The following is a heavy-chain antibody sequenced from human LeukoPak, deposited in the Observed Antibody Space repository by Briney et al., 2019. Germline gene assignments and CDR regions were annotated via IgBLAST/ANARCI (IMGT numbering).Heavy chain of an antibody. CDR1: GGSISSYY. Sequence: ASETLSLTCTVSGGSISSYYWSWIRQPPGKGLEWIGYIYYTGSTNYNPSLKSRVTISVDTSKNQFSLKLSSVTAADTAVYYCARYYYDSSGYFIPESKTDYYYYMDVWGKGTTVTISS. CDR2: IYYTGST. D-gene: IGHD3-22*01. CDR3: ARYYYDSSGYFIPESKTDYYYYMDV. J-gene: IGHJ6*03. V-gene: IGHV4-59*01.